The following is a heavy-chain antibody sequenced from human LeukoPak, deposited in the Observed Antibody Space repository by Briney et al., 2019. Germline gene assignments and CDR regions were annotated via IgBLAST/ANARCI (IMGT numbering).Heavy chain of an antibody. J-gene: IGHJ4*02. Sequence: GASVKVSCKASGYTFTGYYMHWVRPAPGQGLEWMGWISAYNGNTNYAQKLQGRVTMTTDTSTSTAYMELRSLRSDDTAVYYCARDFASSGSYFRIYPAVDYWGQGTLVTVSS. CDR2: ISAYNGNT. CDR1: GYTFTGYY. D-gene: IGHD1-26*01. CDR3: ARDFASSGSYFRIYPAVDY. V-gene: IGHV1-18*04.